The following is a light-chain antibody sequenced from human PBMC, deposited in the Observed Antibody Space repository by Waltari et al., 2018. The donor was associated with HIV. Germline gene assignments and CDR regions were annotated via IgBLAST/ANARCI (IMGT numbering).Light chain of an antibody. V-gene: IGLV2-14*01. Sequence: QSALTQPASVSGSPGQSITISCTGPNSDVGAYNYVSWYQQHPGKAPKLLIYEVTNRPPGISNCFSGSKSGNTASMTISGLQPEDEADYYCSSYTITTAIVFGGGTKLTVL. CDR2: EVT. CDR1: NSDVGAYNY. CDR3: SSYTITTAIV. J-gene: IGLJ2*01.